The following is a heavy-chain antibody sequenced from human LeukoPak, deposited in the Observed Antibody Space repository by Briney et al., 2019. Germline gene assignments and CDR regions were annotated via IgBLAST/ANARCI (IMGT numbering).Heavy chain of an antibody. J-gene: IGHJ4*02. CDR3: VRERSFFGENY. Sequence: SETLSLTCTVSGDSIITSRCYWAWIRQPPGKGLEWIGSISYSGSTNYDPSLKSRVTISVDTSKNQFSLQLSSVTAADTAFYYCVRERSFFGENYWGQGTLVTVSS. V-gene: IGHV4-39*02. D-gene: IGHD3-10*01. CDR2: ISYSGST. CDR1: GDSIITSRCY.